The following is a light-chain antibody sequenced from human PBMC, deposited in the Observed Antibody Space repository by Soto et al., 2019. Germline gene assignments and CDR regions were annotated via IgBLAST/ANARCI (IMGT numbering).Light chain of an antibody. CDR3: QQGNSFPLT. Sequence: DIQMTQSPSSVSASVGDRVTITCRASQDIGYALAWFQQKPGEAPSLLMYTASSLHSGVPSRFSGSRSGTDFTLTISSLQPEESATYYCQQGNSFPLTFGGGTKVEIK. CDR2: TAS. J-gene: IGKJ4*01. V-gene: IGKV1-12*01. CDR1: QDIGYA.